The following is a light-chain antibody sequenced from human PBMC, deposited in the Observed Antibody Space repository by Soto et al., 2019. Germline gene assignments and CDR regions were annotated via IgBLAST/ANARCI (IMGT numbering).Light chain of an antibody. V-gene: IGKV3-20*01. CDR1: QSVSSSY. Sequence: EIVLTQSPGTLSLSPGEGATLSCRASQSVSSSYLAWYQQKPGQAPRLLIYGASSRATGIPDRFSGSGSGTDFTLTISRLEPEDFAVYYCQQYGSSRVTFGQGTKVEIK. CDR3: QQYGSSRVT. J-gene: IGKJ1*01. CDR2: GAS.